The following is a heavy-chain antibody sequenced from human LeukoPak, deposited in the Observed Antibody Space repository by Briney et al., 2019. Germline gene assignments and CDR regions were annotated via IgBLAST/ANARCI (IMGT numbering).Heavy chain of an antibody. Sequence: PSETLSLTCTVSGGSISSSSYYWGWIRQPPGKGLEWIGSIYYSGSTYYNPSLKSRVTISVDTSKNQFSLKLSSVTAADTAVYYCARRPHLTSITIFGVVTAYFDYWGQGTLVTVSS. CDR1: GGSISSSSYY. D-gene: IGHD3-3*01. V-gene: IGHV4-39*01. CDR3: ARRPHLTSITIFGVVTAYFDY. J-gene: IGHJ4*02. CDR2: IYYSGST.